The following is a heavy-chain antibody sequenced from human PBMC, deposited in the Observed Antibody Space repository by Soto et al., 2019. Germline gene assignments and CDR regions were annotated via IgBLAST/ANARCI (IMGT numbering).Heavy chain of an antibody. CDR3: ARDSHSSSSDY. CDR2: IRNQAYHETT. CDR1: AFTFNDFA. D-gene: IGHD6-13*01. J-gene: IGHJ4*02. V-gene: IGHV3-49*03. Sequence: SLRLPGTRSAFTFNDFAINWIRKATRKGLEWVGLIRNQAYHETTEYAASVKGRFTISRDASNGFAYLEMNSLRAEDTAVYYCARDSHSSSSDYWGRGTRGTVAS.